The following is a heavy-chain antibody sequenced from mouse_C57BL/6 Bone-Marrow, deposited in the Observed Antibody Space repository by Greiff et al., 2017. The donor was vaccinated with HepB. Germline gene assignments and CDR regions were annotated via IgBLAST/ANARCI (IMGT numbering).Heavy chain of an antibody. Sequence: EVKLVDSGGGLVQPGGSLKLSCAASGFTFSDYGMAWVRQAPRKGPEWVAFISNLAYSIYYADTVTGRFTISRENAKNTLYLEMSSLRSEDTAMYYCARKGDYYGSSYWYFDVCGTGTTVTVSS. CDR1: GFTFSDYG. V-gene: IGHV5-15*04. D-gene: IGHD1-1*01. J-gene: IGHJ1*03. CDR3: ARKGDYYGSSYWYFDV. CDR2: ISNLAYSI.